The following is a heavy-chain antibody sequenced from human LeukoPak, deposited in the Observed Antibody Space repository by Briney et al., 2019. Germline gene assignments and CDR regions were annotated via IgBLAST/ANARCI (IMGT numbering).Heavy chain of an antibody. Sequence: PGGSLRLSCAASGFTFSSYWMHWVRQAPGKGLVWVSRINSDGSSTSYADSVKGRFTISRDNAKNTLYLQMNSLRAEDTAVYFCAKRGVVIRVILVGFHKEAYYFESWGQGALVTVSS. V-gene: IGHV3-74*01. CDR3: AKRGVVIRVILVGFHKEAYYFES. D-gene: IGHD3/OR15-3a*01. CDR2: INSDGSST. J-gene: IGHJ4*02. CDR1: GFTFSSYW.